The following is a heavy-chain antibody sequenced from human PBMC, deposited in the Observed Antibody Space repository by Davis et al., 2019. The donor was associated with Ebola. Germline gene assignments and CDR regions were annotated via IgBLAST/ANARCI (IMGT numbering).Heavy chain of an antibody. Sequence: SVKVSCKASGYTFTSYAMHLLRQAPGQRLEWMGWINAGNGNTKYSQKFQGRVTINRDTSASTAYMELSRLRSEDTAVYYCARERIAAADYWGQGTLVTVSS. J-gene: IGHJ4*02. D-gene: IGHD6-13*01. CDR3: ARERIAAADY. CDR2: INAGNGNT. V-gene: IGHV1-3*01. CDR1: GYTFTSYA.